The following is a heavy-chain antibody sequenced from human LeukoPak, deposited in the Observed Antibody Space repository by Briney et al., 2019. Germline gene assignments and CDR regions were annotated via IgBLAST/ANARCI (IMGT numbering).Heavy chain of an antibody. CDR3: ARRHSYCTSSSCYLYLDT. J-gene: IGHJ4*02. V-gene: IGHV5-51*01. Sequence: GESLKISCIGSGYSFATYWIAWVRQMPGKGLEWMGDIYPSDSDTNYSLSFQGQVTISADTSLSTAYLQWSSLQSSDSAIYFCARRHSYCTSSSCYLYLDTWGQGTLVTVSS. D-gene: IGHD2-2*01. CDR2: IYPSDSDT. CDR1: GYSFATYW.